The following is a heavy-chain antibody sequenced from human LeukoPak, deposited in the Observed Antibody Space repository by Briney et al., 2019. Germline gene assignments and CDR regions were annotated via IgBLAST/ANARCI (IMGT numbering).Heavy chain of an antibody. V-gene: IGHV4-59*08. CDR3: ARLTRHYFVF. Sequence: PSETLSLTCTVSGGSISAYYWSWIRQPPGEGLEWIGDVFYTGATNCNPSLESRVTISVDTSKNQFSLNLTSVTAADAAVYYCARLTRHYFVFWGRGTPVAVSS. J-gene: IGHJ4*02. CDR1: GGSISAYY. CDR2: VFYTGAT.